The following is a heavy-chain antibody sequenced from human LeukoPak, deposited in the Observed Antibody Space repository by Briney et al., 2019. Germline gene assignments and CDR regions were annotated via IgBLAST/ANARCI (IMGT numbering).Heavy chain of an antibody. CDR3: ARDNAVVAGTNPIY. Sequence: ASVKVSCKASGYTFISYGISWVRRAPGQGLEWMGWINTYNGNTKYEQKVQGRVTLTTDTSTSTAYMELRSLRSDDTAVYYCARDNAVVAGTNPIYWGQGTLVTVSS. D-gene: IGHD6-19*01. CDR2: INTYNGNT. V-gene: IGHV1-18*01. CDR1: GYTFISYG. J-gene: IGHJ4*02.